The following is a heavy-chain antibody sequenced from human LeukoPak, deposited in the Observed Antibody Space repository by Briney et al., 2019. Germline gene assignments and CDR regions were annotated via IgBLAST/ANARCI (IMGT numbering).Heavy chain of an antibody. CDR2: IKQDGSEK. CDR1: GFTFSSYW. J-gene: IGHJ6*03. Sequence: GGSLRLSCAASGFTFSSYWMSWVRQAPGKGLEWVANIKQDGSEKYYVDSVKGRFTISRDNVKNSLYLQMNSLRAEDTAVYYCARDQRLAAMDVWGKGTTVTVSS. CDR3: ARDQRLAAMDV. D-gene: IGHD3-16*01. V-gene: IGHV3-7*01.